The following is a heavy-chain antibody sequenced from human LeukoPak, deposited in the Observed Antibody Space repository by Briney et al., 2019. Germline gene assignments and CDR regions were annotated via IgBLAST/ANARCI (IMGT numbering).Heavy chain of an antibody. J-gene: IGHJ4*02. CDR2: INPDGSTT. CDR1: GFTFSDFW. CDR3: ARDDY. V-gene: IGHV3-74*01. Sequence: GGSLRLSCAVSGFTFSDFWMHWVRQAPGKGLAWVSRINPDGSTTVYADSVQGRFTISRDNAQNTTYLQMNSLRGEDTAVYYCARDDYWGQASLVTVSS.